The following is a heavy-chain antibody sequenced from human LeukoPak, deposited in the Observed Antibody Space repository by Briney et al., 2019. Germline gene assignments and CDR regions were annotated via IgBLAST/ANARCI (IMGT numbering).Heavy chain of an antibody. D-gene: IGHD1-14*01. CDR3: ARAMGNPYFDY. Sequence: SETLSLTCTVSDGSISSYYWSWIRQPPGKGLEWIGYIYSSGGTNYNPSLKSRVTISVDTSKIQFSLKLSSVTAADTAVYYCARAMGNPYFDYWGQGTLVTVSS. J-gene: IGHJ4*02. V-gene: IGHV4-59*01. CDR2: IYSSGGT. CDR1: DGSISSYY.